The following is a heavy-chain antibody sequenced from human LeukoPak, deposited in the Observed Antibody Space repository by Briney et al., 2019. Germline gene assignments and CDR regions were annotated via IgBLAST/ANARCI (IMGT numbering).Heavy chain of an antibody. J-gene: IGHJ4*02. Sequence: SETLSLTCAVCGGSFSGYYWSWIRQPPGKGLEWIGEINHSGSTNYNPSLKSRVTISVDTSKNQFSLKLSSVTAADTAVYYCASAERGYWGQGTLVTVSS. CDR1: GGSFSGYY. CDR3: ASAERGY. V-gene: IGHV4-34*01. CDR2: INHSGST.